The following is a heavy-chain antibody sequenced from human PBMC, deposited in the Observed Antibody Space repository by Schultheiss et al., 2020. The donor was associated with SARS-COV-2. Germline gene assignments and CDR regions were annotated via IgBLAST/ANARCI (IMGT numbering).Heavy chain of an antibody. J-gene: IGHJ6*02. CDR3: ARDRDYGDYEPRDYYYYGMDV. CDR1: GFTFSSYW. D-gene: IGHD4-17*01. Sequence: GESLKISCAASGFTFSSYWMSWVRQAPGKGLEWVANIKQDGSEKYYVDSVKGRFTISRDNAKNSLYLQMNTLRAEDTAVYYCARDRDYGDYEPRDYYYYGMDVWGQGTTVTVSS. V-gene: IGHV3-7*01. CDR2: IKQDGSEK.